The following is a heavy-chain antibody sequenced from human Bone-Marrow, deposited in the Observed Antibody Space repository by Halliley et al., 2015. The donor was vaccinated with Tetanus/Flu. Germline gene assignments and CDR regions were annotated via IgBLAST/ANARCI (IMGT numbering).Heavy chain of an antibody. J-gene: IGHJ5*01. CDR3: VQTIRLGRTNT. D-gene: IGHD6-19*01. CDR2: IYWDDDK. Sequence: KALEWLALIYWDDDKRYSPSLKSRLTIPKDTSKNQVVLRMTNMDPVDTATYYCVQTIRLGRTNTWGLGSLVTVSS. V-gene: IGHV2-5*02.